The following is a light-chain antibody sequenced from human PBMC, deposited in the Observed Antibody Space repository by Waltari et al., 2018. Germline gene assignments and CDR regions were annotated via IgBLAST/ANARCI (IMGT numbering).Light chain of an antibody. V-gene: IGKV1-5*03. J-gene: IGKJ1*01. CDR2: TAS. CDR3: QQYDSYWT. CDR1: QSVNSW. Sequence: DIQMTQSPSTLSASVGDRVTITCRASQSVNSWVAWYQQKPRKAPKLLISTASNLESGVPSRFSGSGSGTEFTLTISSLQPDDFATYHCQQYDSYWTFGQGTKVEIK.